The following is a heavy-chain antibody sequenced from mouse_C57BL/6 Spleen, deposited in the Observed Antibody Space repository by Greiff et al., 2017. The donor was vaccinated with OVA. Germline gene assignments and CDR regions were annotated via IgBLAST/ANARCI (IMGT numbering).Heavy chain of an antibody. D-gene: IGHD1-2*01. Sequence: VKLVESGPELVKPGASVKLSCKASGYTFTSYDINWVKQRPGQGLEWIGWIYPRDGSTKYNEKFKGKATLTVDTSSSTAYMELHSLTSEDSAVYFCATLLRGDYWGQGTTLTVSS. CDR3: ATLLRGDY. J-gene: IGHJ2*01. CDR2: IYPRDGST. V-gene: IGHV1-85*01. CDR1: GYTFTSYD.